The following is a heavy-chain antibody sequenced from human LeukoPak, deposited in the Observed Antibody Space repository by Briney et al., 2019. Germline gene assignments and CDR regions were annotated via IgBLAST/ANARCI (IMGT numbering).Heavy chain of an antibody. CDR3: AKSSYCDSSGYYREYYFDY. CDR1: GFTFNNYG. V-gene: IGHV3-23*01. D-gene: IGHD3-22*01. CDR2: LSGSGGST. Sequence: PGGSLRLSCAASGFTFNNYGMSWVRQAPGKGLEWVSSLSGSGGSTYYADSVKGRFTISRDNSKNTLYLQMNSLRAEDTAVYYCAKSSYCDSSGYYREYYFDYWGQGTLVTVSS. J-gene: IGHJ4*02.